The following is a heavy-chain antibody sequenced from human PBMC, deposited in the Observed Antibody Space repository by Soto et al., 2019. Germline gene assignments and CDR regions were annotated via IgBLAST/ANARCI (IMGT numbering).Heavy chain of an antibody. D-gene: IGHD5-18*01. CDR1: GFTFSSYG. CDR2: ISYDGSNK. J-gene: IGHJ4*02. V-gene: IGHV3-30*18. CDR3: AKDSRADTAMVFDY. Sequence: PGGSLRLSCAASGFTFSSYGMHWVRQAPGKGLEWVAVISYDGSNKYYADSVKGRFTISRDNSKNTLYLQMNSLRAEDTAVYYCAKDSRADTAMVFDYWGQGTLVTVSS.